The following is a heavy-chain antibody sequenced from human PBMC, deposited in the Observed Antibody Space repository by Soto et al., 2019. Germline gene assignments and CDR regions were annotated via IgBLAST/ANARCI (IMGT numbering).Heavy chain of an antibody. J-gene: IGHJ6*02. CDR2: IKQDGSEK. V-gene: IGHV3-7*01. CDR3: ARSSSTILDYYYYYGMDV. CDR1: GFTFSSYW. Sequence: PGGSLRLSCAASGFTFSSYWMSWVRQAPGKGPEWVANIKQDGSEKYYVDSVKGRFTISRDNAKNSLYLQMNSLRAEDTAVYYCARSSSTILDYYYYYGMDVWGQGTTVTVSS. D-gene: IGHD2-2*01.